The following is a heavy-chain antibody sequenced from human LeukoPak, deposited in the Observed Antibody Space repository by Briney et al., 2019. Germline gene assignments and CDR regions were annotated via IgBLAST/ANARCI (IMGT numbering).Heavy chain of an antibody. CDR1: GFTFSSYA. Sequence: PGGSLILSCAASGFTFSSYAMSWVRQAPGKGLEWVSAISGSGGSTYYADSVKGRFTISRDNSKNTLYLQMNSLRAEDTAVYYCATTITMIVVVIPYPFDYWGQGTLVTVSS. V-gene: IGHV3-23*01. CDR3: ATTITMIVVVIPYPFDY. J-gene: IGHJ4*02. CDR2: ISGSGGST. D-gene: IGHD3-22*01.